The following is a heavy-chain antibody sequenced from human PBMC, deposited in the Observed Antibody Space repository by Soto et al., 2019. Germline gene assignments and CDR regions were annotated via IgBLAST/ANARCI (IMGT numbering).Heavy chain of an antibody. V-gene: IGHV3-21*01. CDR3: ARDIAVGTGHYYYYYMDV. J-gene: IGHJ6*03. Sequence: PGGSLRLSCAASGFTFSSYSMNWVRQAPGKGLEWVSYISSSSSNIYYADSVKGRFTISRDNAKNSLYLQMNSLRAEDTAVYYCARDIAVGTGHYYYYYMDVWGKGATVTVSS. CDR2: ISSSSSNI. CDR1: GFTFSSYS. D-gene: IGHD6-19*01.